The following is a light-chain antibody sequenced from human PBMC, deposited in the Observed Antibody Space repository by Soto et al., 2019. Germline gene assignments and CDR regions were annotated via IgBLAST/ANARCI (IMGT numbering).Light chain of an antibody. CDR3: LLYIGGGWV. CDR2: STS. J-gene: IGLJ3*02. V-gene: IGLV7-43*01. CDR1: TGAVTSGFY. Sequence: QAVVTQEPSLTVSQGGTVTLTCASSTGAVTSGFYTNWFQQKPGQAPRALIYSTSNKYSWTPARFSGSLLGGKAALTLSGVQPEDEADYYCLLYIGGGWVFGGGTKLTVL.